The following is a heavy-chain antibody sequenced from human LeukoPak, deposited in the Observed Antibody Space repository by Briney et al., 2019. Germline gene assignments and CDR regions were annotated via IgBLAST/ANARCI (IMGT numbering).Heavy chain of an antibody. D-gene: IGHD3-22*01. CDR1: GFTFSNYA. J-gene: IGHJ4*02. CDR3: ARDGYMEGGPDY. V-gene: IGHV3-64*01. CDR2: ISDNGGST. Sequence: PGGSLRLSCAASGFTFSNYAIHWVRQAPGKGLEYVSAISDNGGSTYYANSVKGRFTISRDNSKNTLYLQMGSLRAEDMAVYYCARDGYMEGGPDYWGQGTLVTVSS.